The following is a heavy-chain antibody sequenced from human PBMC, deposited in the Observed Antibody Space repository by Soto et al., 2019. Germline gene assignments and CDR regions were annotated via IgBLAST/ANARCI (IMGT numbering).Heavy chain of an antibody. Sequence: EVQLVESGGGLVQPGGSLRLSCAASGFAFGNSWMTWVRQAPGKGLEWVANIKGDGSAKSYLDSVRGRFTVSRDNAENSLFLQMNILRAEDTALYYCARDVSPGSGGYYLDACAIWGQGTMVTVSS. CDR3: ARDVSPGSGGYYLDACAI. D-gene: IGHD6-25*01. J-gene: IGHJ3*02. V-gene: IGHV3-7*05. CDR1: GFAFGNSW. CDR2: IKGDGSAK.